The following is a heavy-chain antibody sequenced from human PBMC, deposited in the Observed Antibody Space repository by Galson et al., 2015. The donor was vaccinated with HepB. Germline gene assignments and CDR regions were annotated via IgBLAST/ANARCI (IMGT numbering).Heavy chain of an antibody. D-gene: IGHD5-18*01. CDR1: GDSVSSNSAA. CDR2: TYYRSKWYN. V-gene: IGHV6-1*01. J-gene: IGHJ4*02. CDR3: ARKLSGYSYGQLSYFFDY. Sequence: CAISGDSVSSNSAAWNWIRQSPSRGLEWLGRTYYRSKWYNDYAVSVKSRITINPDTSKNQFSLKLSSVTAADTAVYYCARKLSGYSYGQLSYFFDYWGQGTLVTVSS.